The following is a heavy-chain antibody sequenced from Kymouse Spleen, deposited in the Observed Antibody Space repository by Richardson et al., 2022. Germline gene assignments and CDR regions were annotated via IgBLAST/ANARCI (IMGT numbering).Heavy chain of an antibody. Sequence: QVQLVQSGAEVKKPGASVKVSCKASGYTFTSYAMHWVRQAPGQRLEWMGWINAGNGNTKYSQKFQGRVTITRDTSASTAYMELSSLRSEDTAVYYCARGRITGTVFDYWGQGTLVTVSS. CDR3: ARGRITGTVFDY. D-gene: IGHD1-20*01,IGHD1-7*01. J-gene: IGHJ4*02. V-gene: IGHV1-3*01. CDR1: GYTFTSYA. CDR2: INAGNGNT.